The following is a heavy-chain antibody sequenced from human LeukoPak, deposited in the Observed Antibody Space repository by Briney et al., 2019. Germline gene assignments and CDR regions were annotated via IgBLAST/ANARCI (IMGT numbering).Heavy chain of an antibody. CDR1: GDSFSSYH. D-gene: IGHD3-16*01. CDR2: ISSGGST. Sequence: SETLSLTCTVSVSGDSFSSYHWSWLRQPPGKGLEWIGYISSGGSTSYNPSLKSRLTISVDTSKNQFSLKLNSVTAADTAVYYCARVGRGDHSWGSYYCDHWGQGTLVSVSS. CDR3: ARVGRGDHSWGSYYCDH. V-gene: IGHV4-59*01. J-gene: IGHJ4*02.